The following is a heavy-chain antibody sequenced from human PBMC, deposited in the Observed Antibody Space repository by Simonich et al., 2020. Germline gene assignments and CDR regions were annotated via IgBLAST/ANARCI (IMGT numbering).Heavy chain of an antibody. CDR1: GGSISSYY. CDR3: ASHKFWGEVVTAIPGYWYFDL. D-gene: IGHD2-21*02. Sequence: QVQLQESGPGLVKPSETLSFTCTVSGGSISSYYWSWIRQPPGKGLEWIGYIYYSGSTNYNPSLKSRVTISVDTSKNQFSLKLSSVTAADTAVYYCASHKFWGEVVTAIPGYWYFDLWGRGTLVTVSS. V-gene: IGHV4-59*08. J-gene: IGHJ2*01. CDR2: IYYSGST.